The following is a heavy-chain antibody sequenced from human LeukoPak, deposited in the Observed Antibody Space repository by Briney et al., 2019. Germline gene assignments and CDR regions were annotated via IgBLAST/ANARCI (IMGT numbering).Heavy chain of an antibody. Sequence: ASVKVSCKASGYTFTSYYMHWVRQAPGQGLEWMGIINPNSGSTTYAQNFQGRVTITSDTSTSTVYMELSSLRSEDTAVYYCARGDGYIRYGMDVWGQGTTVTVSS. CDR1: GYTFTSYY. J-gene: IGHJ6*02. D-gene: IGHD5-12*01. CDR2: INPNSGST. CDR3: ARGDGYIRYGMDV. V-gene: IGHV1-46*01.